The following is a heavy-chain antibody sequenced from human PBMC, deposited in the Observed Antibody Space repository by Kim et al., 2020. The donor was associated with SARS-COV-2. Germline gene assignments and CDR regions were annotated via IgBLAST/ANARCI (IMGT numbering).Heavy chain of an antibody. CDR3: ARQLGVGLLQWTP. D-gene: IGHD1-26*01. CDR1: DVSFSTKSYF. CDR2: IHYNGST. J-gene: IGHJ5*02. V-gene: IGHV4-39*01. Sequence: SETLSLTCTVSDVSFSTKSYFWGWIRQPPGKGPQWIGNIHYNGSTYYNPSLKSRVTISVDTSKNQFSLRLTSVTAADTAVYYCARQLGVGLLQWTPWGQGTLVTVTS.